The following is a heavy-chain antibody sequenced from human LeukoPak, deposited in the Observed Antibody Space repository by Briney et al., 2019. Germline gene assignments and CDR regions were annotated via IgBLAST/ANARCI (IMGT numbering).Heavy chain of an antibody. CDR1: GFTFSSYA. D-gene: IGHD5-18*01. V-gene: IGHV3-30-3*01. CDR3: ARDGSWIQLWVGAFDI. CDR2: ISYDGSNK. Sequence: GGSLRLSCAASGFTFSSYAMHWVRQAPGKGLEWVAVISYDGSNKYYADSVKGRFTISRDNSKNTLYLRMNSLRAEDTAVYYCARDGSWIQLWVGAFDIWGQGTMVTVSS. J-gene: IGHJ3*02.